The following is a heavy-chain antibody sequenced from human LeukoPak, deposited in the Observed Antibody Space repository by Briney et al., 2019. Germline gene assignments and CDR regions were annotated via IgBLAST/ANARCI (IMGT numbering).Heavy chain of an antibody. CDR2: INTDGSTT. CDR1: GFTFSRYW. J-gene: IGHJ3*02. D-gene: IGHD3-3*01. V-gene: IGHV3-74*01. Sequence: GGSLRLSCAASGFTFSRYWMHWVRQAPGKGLVWVSHINTDGSTTTYADSVKGRFTTSRDNAKNTLYLQMNSLRAEDTAVYYCADPFADAFDIWGQGTMVTVSS. CDR3: ADPFADAFDI.